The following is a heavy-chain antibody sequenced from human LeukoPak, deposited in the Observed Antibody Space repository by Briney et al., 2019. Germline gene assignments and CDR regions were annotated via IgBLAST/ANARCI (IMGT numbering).Heavy chain of an antibody. D-gene: IGHD6-13*01. Sequence: ASVKVSCKASRYTFTSYSISWVRQAPGQGLEWMGWISAYNGNTNYAQKLQGRVTMTTDTSTSTAYMELRSLRSDDTAVYYCALYSSSWPFGYCGQGTLVTVSS. V-gene: IGHV1-18*01. CDR1: RYTFTSYS. CDR3: ALYSSSWPFGY. CDR2: ISAYNGNT. J-gene: IGHJ4*02.